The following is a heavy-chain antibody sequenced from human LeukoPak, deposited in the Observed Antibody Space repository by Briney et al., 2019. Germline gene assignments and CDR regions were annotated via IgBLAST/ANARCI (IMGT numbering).Heavy chain of an antibody. D-gene: IGHD6-19*01. J-gene: IGHJ4*02. Sequence: PGGSLRLSCAASGFTFSSYGMHWVRQAPGKGLEWVAVISYDGSNKYYADSVKGRFTFSRDNSKNTLYLQMNSLRSEDTAVYYCAKDRGSASGGYHFDYWGQGTLVTVSS. CDR2: ISYDGSNK. V-gene: IGHV3-30*18. CDR3: AKDRGSASGGYHFDY. CDR1: GFTFSSYG.